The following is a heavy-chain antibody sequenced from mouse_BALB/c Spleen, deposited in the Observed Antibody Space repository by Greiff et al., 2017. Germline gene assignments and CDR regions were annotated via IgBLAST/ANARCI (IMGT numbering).Heavy chain of an antibody. Sequence: EVKLMESGGGLVKPGGSLKLSCAASGFTFSSYTMSWVRQTPEKRLEWVATISSGGGNTYYPDSVKGRFTISRDNAKNNLYLQMSSLRSEDTALYYCARYLYYLYAMDYWGQGTSVTVSS. D-gene: IGHD2-1*01. CDR2: ISSGGGNT. CDR1: GFTFSSYT. V-gene: IGHV5-9*03. J-gene: IGHJ4*01. CDR3: ARYLYYLYAMDY.